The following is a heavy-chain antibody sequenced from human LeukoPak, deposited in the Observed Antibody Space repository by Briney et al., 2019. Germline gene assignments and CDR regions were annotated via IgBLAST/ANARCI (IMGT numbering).Heavy chain of an antibody. CDR3: ATGGLQDVY. CDR2: IHPNSGGT. CDR1: GYXITDYY. D-gene: IGHD2-21*01. V-gene: IGHV1-2*02. Sequence: ASVKVSCKSSGYXITDYYVHWVRQAPGQGLEWMGWIHPNSGGTNYAQKFQGRVTMTRETSITTVYMELSGLTSDDTAVYYCATGGLQDVYWGQGTLVTVSS. J-gene: IGHJ4*02.